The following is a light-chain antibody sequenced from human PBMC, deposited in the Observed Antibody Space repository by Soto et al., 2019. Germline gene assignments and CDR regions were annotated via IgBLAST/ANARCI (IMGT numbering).Light chain of an antibody. CDR1: ESISNNY. CDR3: EQYGSSPRT. J-gene: IGKJ1*01. CDR2: RAS. Sequence: EIVLTQSPGNLSLSPGERATLSCRATESISNNYLAWYQQRPGQAPRLLVFRASSRATGIPDRFSGSGSGTDFTLTITRLEPEDFAVYYCEQYGSSPRTFGQGTKVDIK. V-gene: IGKV3-20*01.